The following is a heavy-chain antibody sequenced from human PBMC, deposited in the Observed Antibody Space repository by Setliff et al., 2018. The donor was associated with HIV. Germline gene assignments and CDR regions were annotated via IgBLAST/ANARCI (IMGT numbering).Heavy chain of an antibody. CDR1: GFSFSSYW. CDR3: ARWHREVAEMGGAFDS. D-gene: IGHD3-16*01. J-gene: IGHJ3*02. Sequence: RLSCAASGFSFSSYWMSWVRQAPGKGLEWVANIKQDGSQKFYVDSVKGRFTISRDNAKNSVYLQMNSLRVEDTAVYYCARWHREVAEMGGAFDSWGQGTMVTVSS. CDR2: IKQDGSQK. V-gene: IGHV3-7*03.